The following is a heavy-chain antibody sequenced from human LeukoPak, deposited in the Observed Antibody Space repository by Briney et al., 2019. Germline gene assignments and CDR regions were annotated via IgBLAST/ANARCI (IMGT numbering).Heavy chain of an antibody. CDR1: GFNISSYY. CDR2: IYTTGGT. J-gene: IGHJ3*02. V-gene: IGHV3-66*03. D-gene: IGHD6-19*01. CDR3: ARAGWADAFDI. Sequence: GGSLRLSCAASGFNISSYYMSWVRQAPGKGLEWVSIIYTTGGTHYADSVKGRFTISRDNSKNTLYLQMNSLRAEDTAVYDCARAGWADAFDIWGQGTMVTVSS.